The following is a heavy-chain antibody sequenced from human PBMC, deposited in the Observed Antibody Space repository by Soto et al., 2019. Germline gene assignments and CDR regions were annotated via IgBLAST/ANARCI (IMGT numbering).Heavy chain of an antibody. CDR3: ARGSFSSSSSWFDH. Sequence: TLSLTCTVAGCSISSGVYYWSWIRQHPGKGLEWIGYIYYSGRTYYNPSLHSRVSIAVDTTENQFSLKLTSVTAADTSVYYCARGSFSSSSSWFDHWGRGTLVTVSS. V-gene: IGHV4-31*03. D-gene: IGHD6-6*01. J-gene: IGHJ5*02. CDR2: IYYSGRT. CDR1: GCSISSGVYY.